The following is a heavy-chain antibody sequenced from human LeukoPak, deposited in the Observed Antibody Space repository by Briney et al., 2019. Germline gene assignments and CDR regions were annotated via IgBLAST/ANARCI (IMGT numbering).Heavy chain of an antibody. CDR2: IHYSGST. V-gene: IGHV4-59*11. J-gene: IGHJ4*02. Sequence: SETLSLTCTVSGGSISSHCWSWIRQSPGKGLEWIGCIHYSGSTNYNPSLKSRVTISVDTSKNQFSLKLSSVTAADTAVYYCARGVGNWGQGTLVTVSS. CDR3: ARGVGN. CDR1: GGSISSHC.